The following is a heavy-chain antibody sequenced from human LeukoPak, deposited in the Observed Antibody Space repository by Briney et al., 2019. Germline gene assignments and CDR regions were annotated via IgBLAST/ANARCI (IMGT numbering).Heavy chain of an antibody. J-gene: IGHJ4*02. CDR3: ARTRIAVAGGPSDC. CDR2: INTDGSST. D-gene: IGHD6-19*01. V-gene: IGHV3-74*01. CDR1: GFTFSSYW. Sequence: GGSLRLSCAASGFTFSSYWMHCVRQAPGKGLVWVSRINTDGSSTTYADSVKGRFTISRDNAKNTLYLQMNSLRDEDTAVYYCARTRIAVAGGPSDCWGQGTLVTVSS.